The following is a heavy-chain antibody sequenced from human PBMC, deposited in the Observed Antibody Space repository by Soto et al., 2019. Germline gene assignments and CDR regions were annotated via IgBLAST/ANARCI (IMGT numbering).Heavy chain of an antibody. CDR3: ARGDCVGGTCYSLAGSFYYYMDV. CDR2: INSDGSVS. J-gene: IGHJ6*03. Sequence: EVQLVESGGGLVQPGGSLRLPCAASGFTFSNYWMYWVRQAPGKGLVWVSRINSDGSVSSYADSVKGRLTISRDNVKNTRYMQMDSMRAEDTAVYYCARGDCVGGTCYSLAGSFYYYMDVWGKGTTVTVFS. D-gene: IGHD2-15*01. CDR1: GFTFSNYW. V-gene: IGHV3-74*01.